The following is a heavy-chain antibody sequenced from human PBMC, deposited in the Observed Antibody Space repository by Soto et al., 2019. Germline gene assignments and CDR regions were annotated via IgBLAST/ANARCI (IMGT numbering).Heavy chain of an antibody. CDR3: AAARGQINLYYDILTGYYKGSWFDP. J-gene: IGHJ5*02. CDR1: GFTFTSSA. D-gene: IGHD3-9*01. Sequence: SVKVSCKASGFTFTSSAMQWVRQARGQRLEWIGWIVVGSGNTNYAQKFQERVTITRDMSTSTAYMELSSLRSEDTAVYYCAAARGQINLYYDILTGYYKGSWFDPWGQGTLVTVSS. V-gene: IGHV1-58*02. CDR2: IVVGSGNT.